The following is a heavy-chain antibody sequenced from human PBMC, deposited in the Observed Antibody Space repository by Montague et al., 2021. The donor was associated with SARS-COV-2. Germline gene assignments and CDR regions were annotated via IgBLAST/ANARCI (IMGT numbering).Heavy chain of an antibody. Sequence: CAISGDSVFGNSRTSKENRQALQRRLERLGRTYYKYKWYNDYAVSVKSRITINPDTSKNQFSLQLNSVTAEDTGVYYCARELRRIIMIVDIRGFDYWGQGTLVTVSS. V-gene: IGHV6-1*01. CDR2: TYYKYKWYN. D-gene: IGHD3-22*01. J-gene: IGHJ4*02. CDR1: GDSVFGNSRT. CDR3: ARELRRIIMIVDIRGFDY.